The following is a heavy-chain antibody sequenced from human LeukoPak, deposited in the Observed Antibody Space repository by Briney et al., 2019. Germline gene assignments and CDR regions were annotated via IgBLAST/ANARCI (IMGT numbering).Heavy chain of an antibody. V-gene: IGHV3-74*01. CDR3: VRGVWFLDC. Sequence: GGSLRLSCAASGFTFSSSCMHWVRQAPGKGLVWVSRINSDGSTTSYADSVKGRFTISRDNAKNTLYLQMNSLRTEDTAVYYCVRGVWFLDCWGQGTLVTVSS. CDR2: INSDGSTT. D-gene: IGHD2-21*01. CDR1: GFTFSSSC. J-gene: IGHJ4*02.